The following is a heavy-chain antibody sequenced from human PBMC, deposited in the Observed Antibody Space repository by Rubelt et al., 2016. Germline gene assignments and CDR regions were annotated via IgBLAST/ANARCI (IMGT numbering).Heavy chain of an antibody. CDR3: AVGAGMVRGVMGFDY. CDR1: GFTFSSYS. V-gene: IGHV3-21*01. J-gene: IGHJ4*02. D-gene: IGHD3-10*01. CDR2: ISSSSSYI. Sequence: EVQLVESGGGLVKPGGSLRLSCAASGFTFSSYSMNWVRQAPGKGLEWVSSISSSSSYIYYADSVKGRFTISRDKAKNSLYLQMNSLRAGDTAVYYCAVGAGMVRGVMGFDYWGQGTLVTVSS.